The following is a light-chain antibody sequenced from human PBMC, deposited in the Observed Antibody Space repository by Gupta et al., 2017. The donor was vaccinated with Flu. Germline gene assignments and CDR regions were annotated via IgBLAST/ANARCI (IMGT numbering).Light chain of an antibody. CDR2: GNH. J-gene: IGLJ3*02. CDR3: QSYDSSLSGHWV. CDR1: SSNIGAGYD. V-gene: IGLV1-40*01. Sequence: QSVLTQPPSVSGAPGQRVTISCTGSSSNIGAGYDVHWYQQLPGTAPKLLIYGNHNRPSGVSDRFSGSKSGTSASLAITGLQAEDEADYYCQSYDSSLSGHWVFGGGTKLTVL.